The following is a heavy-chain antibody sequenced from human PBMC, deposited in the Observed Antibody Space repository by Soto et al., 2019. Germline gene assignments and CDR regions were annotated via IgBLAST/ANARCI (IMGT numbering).Heavy chain of an antibody. CDR1: GGSITSGDYS. CDR2: IYYSGST. J-gene: IGHJ4*02. V-gene: IGHV4-30-4*01. Sequence: QVQLQESGPGLVKPSQTMSLTCTVSGGSITSGDYSWSWILQPPGKALEWIGYIYYSGSTYYNPSLKRRVTISVDTSKKQFPLKLSSVTAADTAVYYCARDQDYYGSGQWGQGTRVTVSS. CDR3: ARDQDYYGSGQ. D-gene: IGHD3-10*01.